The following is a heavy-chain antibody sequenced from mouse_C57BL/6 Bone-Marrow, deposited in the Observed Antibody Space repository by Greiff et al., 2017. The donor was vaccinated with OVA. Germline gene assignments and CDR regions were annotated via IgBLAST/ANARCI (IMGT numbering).Heavy chain of an antibody. V-gene: IGHV1-54*01. Sequence: QVQLKESGAELVRPGTSVKVSCKASGYAFTNYLIEWVKQRPGQGLEWIGVINPGSGGTNYNEKFKGKATLTADKSSSTAYMQLSSLTSEDSAVYFCARGGPYYSNYFYYFDYWGQGTTLTVSS. CDR3: ARGGPYYSNYFYYFDY. CDR1: GYAFTNYL. CDR2: INPGSGGT. J-gene: IGHJ2*01. D-gene: IGHD2-5*01.